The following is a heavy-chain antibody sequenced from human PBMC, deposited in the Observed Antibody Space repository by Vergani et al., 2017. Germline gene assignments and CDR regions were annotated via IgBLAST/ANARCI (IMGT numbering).Heavy chain of an antibody. J-gene: IGHJ6*02. CDR2: ISGSGGST. Sequence: EVQLLESGGGLAQTGGSLRLSCAASGFTFNHYAMNWVRQAPGKGLEWVSGISGSGGSTYYAGSVKGRFTISRDSSKNTLYLQMNSLSAGDTAVYYCAKANPRNSGYDYLYYYHAMDVWGQGTTVTVSS. V-gene: IGHV3-23*01. CDR3: AKANPRNSGYDYLYYYHAMDV. D-gene: IGHD5-12*01. CDR1: GFTFNHYA.